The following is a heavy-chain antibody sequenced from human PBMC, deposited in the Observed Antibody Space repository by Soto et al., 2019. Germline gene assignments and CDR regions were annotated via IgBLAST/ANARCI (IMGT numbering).Heavy chain of an antibody. CDR3: ARDPIVVVPAAKYYVDTAMAHKNYYYYGMDV. Sequence: PWGSLRLSCAASGFTFSSYAMHWVRQAPGKGLEWVAVISYDGSNKYYADSVKGRFTISRDNSKNTLYLQMNSLRAEDTAVYYCARDPIVVVPAAKYYVDTAMAHKNYYYYGMDVWGQGTTVTVSS. J-gene: IGHJ6*02. CDR2: ISYDGSNK. V-gene: IGHV3-30-3*01. D-gene: IGHD2-2*01. CDR1: GFTFSSYA.